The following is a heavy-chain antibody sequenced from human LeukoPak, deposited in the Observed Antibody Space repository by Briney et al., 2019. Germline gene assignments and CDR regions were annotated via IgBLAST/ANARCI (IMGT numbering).Heavy chain of an antibody. CDR2: IKSKTDGGTT. D-gene: IGHD5-18*01. CDR3: TTDVVDTAMVTYYYYYMDV. J-gene: IGHJ6*03. CDR1: GFTFSSYW. Sequence: GGSLRLSCAASGFTFSSYWMSWVRQAPGKGLEWVGRIKSKTDGGTTDYAAPVKGRFTISRDDSKNTLYLQMNSLKTEDTAVYYCTTDVVDTAMVTYYYYYMDVWGKGTTVTISS. V-gene: IGHV3-15*01.